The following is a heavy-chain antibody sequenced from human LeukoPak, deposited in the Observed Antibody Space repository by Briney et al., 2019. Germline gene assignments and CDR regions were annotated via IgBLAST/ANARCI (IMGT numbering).Heavy chain of an antibody. CDR1: GFTFSSYA. Sequence: PGGSLRLSCAASGFTFSSYAMSWVRQAPGEGLEWVSAISGSGGGTYYADSVKGRFTISRDNSKNTLYLQMNSLRAEDTAVYYCAKGSLRFPGATSDYWGQGTLVTVSS. D-gene: IGHD3-3*01. CDR2: ISGSGGGT. CDR3: AKGSLRFPGATSDY. J-gene: IGHJ4*02. V-gene: IGHV3-23*01.